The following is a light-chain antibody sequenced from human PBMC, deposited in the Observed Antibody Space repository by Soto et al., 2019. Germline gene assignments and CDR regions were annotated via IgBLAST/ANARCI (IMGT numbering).Light chain of an antibody. Sequence: EIFLTHSPATLSSCPWETATLCCGSTQYVGTRLGWYQHKPGQAPRLLIYYMSKRATGIPARFSGIGSVTDFTLPIRNLAPEDFGVSQCNQSQNWHRPLGQGTXV. J-gene: IGKJ1*01. CDR1: QYVGTR. CDR3: NQSQNWHRP. V-gene: IGKV3-11*01. CDR2: YMS.